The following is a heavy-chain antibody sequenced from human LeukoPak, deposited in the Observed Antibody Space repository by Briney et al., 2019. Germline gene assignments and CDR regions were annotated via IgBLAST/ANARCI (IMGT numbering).Heavy chain of an antibody. D-gene: IGHD3-9*01. CDR3: AKSTWFDYFDY. CDR2: IKQDGSEK. Sequence: GGSLRLSCAASGFTFSNYWMTWVRQAPGKGLEWVANIKQDGSEKYYVDSVKGRFTISRDNAKNSLYLQMNRLRADDTAIYYCAKSTWFDYFDYWGQGTLVTVSS. CDR1: GFTFSNYW. J-gene: IGHJ4*02. V-gene: IGHV3-7*03.